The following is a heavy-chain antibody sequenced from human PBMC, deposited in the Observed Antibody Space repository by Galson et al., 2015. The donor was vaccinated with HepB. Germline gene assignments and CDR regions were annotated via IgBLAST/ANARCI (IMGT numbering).Heavy chain of an antibody. CDR2: INPSGGST. V-gene: IGHV1-46*01. J-gene: IGHJ3*02. D-gene: IGHD5-18*01. Sequence: SVKVSCKASGYTFTSYYMHWVRQAPGQGLEWMGIINPSGGSTSYAQKFQGRVTMTRDTSTSTVYMELSSLRSEDTAVYYCAAQPSVRGYSYGPDAFDIWGQGTMVTVSS. CDR3: AAQPSVRGYSYGPDAFDI. CDR1: GYTFTSYY.